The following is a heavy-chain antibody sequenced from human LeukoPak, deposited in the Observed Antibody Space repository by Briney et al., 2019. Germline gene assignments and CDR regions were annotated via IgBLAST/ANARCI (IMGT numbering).Heavy chain of an antibody. CDR3: RDCSNTRCLRG. Sequence: PGGSLRLSCAASGFTFSSYVMSWVRQAPGKGLERVSDISDSGGRTYYADSVKGRFTISRDNSKNTLYLQMNSLRAEDTAVYYCRDCSNTRCLRGWGQGTLVTVSS. D-gene: IGHD2-2*01. CDR2: ISDSGGRT. CDR1: GFTFSSYV. V-gene: IGHV3-23*01. J-gene: IGHJ4*02.